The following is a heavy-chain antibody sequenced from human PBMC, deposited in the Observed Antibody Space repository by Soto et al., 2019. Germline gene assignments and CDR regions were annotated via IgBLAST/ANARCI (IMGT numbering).Heavy chain of an antibody. Sequence: GGSLRLSCAASGFTFSSYSMNWVRQAPGKGLEWVSYISSSSSTIYYADSVKGRFTISRDNAKNSLYLQMNSLRAEETAVYYCARGGGDIVVVPAAPDAFDIWGQGTMVTVSS. D-gene: IGHD2-2*01. J-gene: IGHJ3*02. CDR2: ISSSSSTI. CDR1: GFTFSSYS. V-gene: IGHV3-48*01. CDR3: ARGGGDIVVVPAAPDAFDI.